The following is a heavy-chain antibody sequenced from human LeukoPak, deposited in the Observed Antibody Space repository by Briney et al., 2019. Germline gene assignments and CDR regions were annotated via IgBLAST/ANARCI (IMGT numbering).Heavy chain of an antibody. V-gene: IGHV3-15*01. CDR1: GFTFSNAW. J-gene: IGHJ4*02. D-gene: IGHD3-9*01. CDR3: TTGPVLRYFDWLLYPFDY. CDR2: IKSKTDGGTT. Sequence: PGGSLRLSCAASGFTFSNAWMSWVRQAPGKGLEWVGRIKSKTDGGTTDYAAPVKGRFTISRDDSKNTLYLQMNSLKTEDTAVYYCTTGPVLRYFDWLLYPFDYWGQGTLVTVSS.